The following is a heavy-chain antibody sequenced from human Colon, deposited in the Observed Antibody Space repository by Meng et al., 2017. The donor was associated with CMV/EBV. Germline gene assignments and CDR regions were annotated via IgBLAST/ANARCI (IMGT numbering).Heavy chain of an antibody. CDR3: ASGGMATIAAFDI. CDR1: GGSISSYY. CDR2: IYYSGST. J-gene: IGHJ3*02. D-gene: IGHD5-24*01. Sequence: SETLSLTCTVSGGSISSYYWSWIRQPPGKGLEWIGYIYYSGSTNYNPSLKSRVTISVDTSKNQFSLKLSSVTAADTAVYYCASGGMATIAAFDIWGQGTMGTVSS. V-gene: IGHV4-59*01.